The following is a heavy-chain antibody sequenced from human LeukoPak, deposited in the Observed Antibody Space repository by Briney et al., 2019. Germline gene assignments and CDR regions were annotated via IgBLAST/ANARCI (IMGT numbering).Heavy chain of an antibody. V-gene: IGHV4-59*01. Sequence: SETLSLTCTVSGGSISSYYWSWIRQPPGKGLEWIGYIYYSGSTNYNPSLKSRVTISVDTSKNQFSLKLSSATAADTAVYYCASMTTVQDIWGQGTMVTVSS. CDR2: IYYSGST. J-gene: IGHJ3*02. D-gene: IGHD4-17*01. CDR3: ASMTTVQDI. CDR1: GGSISSYY.